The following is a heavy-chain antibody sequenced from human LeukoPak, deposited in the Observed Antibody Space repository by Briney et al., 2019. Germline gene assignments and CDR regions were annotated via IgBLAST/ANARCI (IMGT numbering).Heavy chain of an antibody. J-gene: IGHJ6*03. CDR3: ASQDYYYYMDV. CDR1: GGSISSYY. CDR2: IYTSGST. Sequence: PSETLSLTCTVSGGSISSYYWSWIRQPPGKGLEWIGYIYTSGSTNYNPSLKSRVTISVDTSKNQFSLKLSSVTAADTAVYYCASQDYYYYMDVWGKGTTVTVSS. V-gene: IGHV4-4*09.